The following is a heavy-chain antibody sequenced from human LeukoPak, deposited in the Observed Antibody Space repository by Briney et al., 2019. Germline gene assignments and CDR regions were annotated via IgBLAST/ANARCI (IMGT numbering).Heavy chain of an antibody. J-gene: IGHJ4*02. V-gene: IGHV3-7*04. D-gene: IGHD6-19*01. Sequence: GGSLRLSCAASGFSISNAWMSWVRQAPGKGLEWVANIKEDGSEKYYVDSVKGRLTISRDTAKSSLYLQMNSLRAEDTAVYYCARLRAGDYFDYWGQGTLVTVSS. CDR3: ARLRAGDYFDY. CDR1: GFSISNAW. CDR2: IKEDGSEK.